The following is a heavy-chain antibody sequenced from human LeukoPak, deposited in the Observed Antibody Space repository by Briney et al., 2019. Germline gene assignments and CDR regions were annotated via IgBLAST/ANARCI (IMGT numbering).Heavy chain of an antibody. D-gene: IGHD2-21*02. CDR2: IWYDGSNK. J-gene: IGHJ6*03. CDR1: GFTFSSYG. Sequence: GGSLRLSCAASGFTFSSYGMHWVRQAPGKGLEWVAVIWYDGSNKYYADSVKGRSTISRDNSKNTLYLQTNSLRAEDTAVYYCAKGNCGGDCYSQSHYYYYYMDVWGKGTTVTVSS. V-gene: IGHV3-33*06. CDR3: AKGNCGGDCYSQSHYYYYYMDV.